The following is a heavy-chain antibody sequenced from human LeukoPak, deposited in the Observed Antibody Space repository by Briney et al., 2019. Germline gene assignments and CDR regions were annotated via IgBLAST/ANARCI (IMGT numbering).Heavy chain of an antibody. CDR1: GFTFSSYV. V-gene: IGHV3-23*01. CDR3: AKGSTYSSGWFHKY. D-gene: IGHD6-19*01. CDR2: INGGGEST. J-gene: IGHJ4*02. Sequence: GGSLRLSCAASGFTFSSYVMSWVRQAPGKGLEWVSSINGGGESTNYADSVQGRFTISRDNSRNTLDLQMNSLTAEDTATYYCAKGSTYSSGWFHKYWGQGTLITVSS.